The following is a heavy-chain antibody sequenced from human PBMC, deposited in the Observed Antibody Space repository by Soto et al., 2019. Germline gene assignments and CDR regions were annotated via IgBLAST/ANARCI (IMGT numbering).Heavy chain of an antibody. Sequence: RASVKVSCKASGYTFTSYGISWVRQAPGQGLEWMGWISAYNGNTNYAQKLQGRVTMTTDTSTSTAYMELRSLRSDDTAVYYCARVGYYDFWSGEAHYYYGMDVWGQGTTVTVSS. V-gene: IGHV1-18*04. CDR1: GYTFTSYG. CDR2: ISAYNGNT. J-gene: IGHJ6*02. D-gene: IGHD3-3*01. CDR3: ARVGYYDFWSGEAHYYYGMDV.